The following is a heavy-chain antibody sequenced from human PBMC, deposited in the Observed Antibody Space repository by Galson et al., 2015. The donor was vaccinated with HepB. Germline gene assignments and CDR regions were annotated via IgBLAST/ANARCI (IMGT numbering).Heavy chain of an antibody. CDR2: FDPEDGET. D-gene: IGHD5-12*01. Sequence: SVKVSCKVSGYTLTELSMHWVRQAPGKGLEWMGGFDPEDGETIYAQKFQGRVTMTEDTSTDTAYMELSSLRSEDTAVYYCATLLSGYDYNEHYCGMDVWGQGTTVTVSS. V-gene: IGHV1-24*01. CDR1: GYTLTELS. J-gene: IGHJ6*02. CDR3: ATLLSGYDYNEHYCGMDV.